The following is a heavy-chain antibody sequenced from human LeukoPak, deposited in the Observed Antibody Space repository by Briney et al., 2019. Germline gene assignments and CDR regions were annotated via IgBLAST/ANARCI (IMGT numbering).Heavy chain of an antibody. D-gene: IGHD1-1*01. CDR1: GFTFSSYA. CDR3: AIEDPPMGTTGTTGDWFDP. J-gene: IGHJ5*02. CDR2: IGGSGGST. V-gene: IGHV3-23*01. Sequence: GGSLRLSCAASGFTFSSYAMSWVRQAPGKGLEWVSAIGGSGGSTYYADSVKGRFTISRDNSKNTLYLQMNSLRAEDTAVYYCAIEDPPMGTTGTTGDWFDPWGQGTLVTVSS.